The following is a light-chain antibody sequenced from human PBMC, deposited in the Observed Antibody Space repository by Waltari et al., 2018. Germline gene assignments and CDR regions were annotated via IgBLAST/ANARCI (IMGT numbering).Light chain of an antibody. CDR2: DAA. CDR1: QWVSSY. Sequence: VLPPSPATLSLSPGGTATLSGRASQWVSSYLAWYQQKPGQAPRPLIDDAASRATGMPARFRGSGAGRDLTLTISSLEREDVAVYNCQQRSNWPPITVGQGTRWESK. V-gene: IGKV3-11*02. J-gene: IGKJ5*01. CDR3: QQRSNWPPIT.